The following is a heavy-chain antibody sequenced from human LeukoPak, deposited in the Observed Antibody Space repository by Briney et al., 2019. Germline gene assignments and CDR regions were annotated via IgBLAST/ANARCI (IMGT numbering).Heavy chain of an antibody. CDR3: AREHCSGGSCYSIYYYYYMDV. V-gene: IGHV3-21*04. D-gene: IGHD2-15*01. J-gene: IGHJ6*03. Sequence: GGSLRLSCAASGFTFSSYSMNWVRQAPGKGLEWVSSISSSSSYIYYADSVKGRFTISRDNAKNSLYLQMNSLRAADTAVYYCAREHCSGGSCYSIYYYYYMDVWGKGTTVTVSS. CDR1: GFTFSSYS. CDR2: ISSSSSYI.